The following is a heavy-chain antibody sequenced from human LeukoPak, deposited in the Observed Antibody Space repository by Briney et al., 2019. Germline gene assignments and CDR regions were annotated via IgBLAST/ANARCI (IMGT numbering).Heavy chain of an antibody. CDR2: VSGSGGRT. Sequence: GGSLRLSCAASGFTFSSYAMSWVRQAPGKGLEWVSAVSGSGGRTYYADSVKGRFTISRDNSKNTLYLQMNSLRAEDTAVYYCAKDPLVRGVTYDYWGQGTLVTVSS. CDR1: GFTFSSYA. D-gene: IGHD3-10*01. V-gene: IGHV3-23*01. CDR3: AKDPLVRGVTYDY. J-gene: IGHJ4*02.